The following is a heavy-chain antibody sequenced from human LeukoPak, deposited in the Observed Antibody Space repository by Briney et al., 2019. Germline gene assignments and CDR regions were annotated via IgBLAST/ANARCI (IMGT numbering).Heavy chain of an antibody. D-gene: IGHD3-22*01. CDR3: ARPLIVVGHDDAFDI. CDR1: GFTFSSYG. CDR2: IWYDGSNK. V-gene: IGHV3-33*01. Sequence: GGSLRLSCAASGFTFSSYGMHWVRQAPGKGLEWVAVIWYDGSNKYYADSVKGRFTISRDNSKNTLYLQMNSLRTEDTAVYYCARPLIVVGHDDAFDIWGQGTMVTVSS. J-gene: IGHJ3*02.